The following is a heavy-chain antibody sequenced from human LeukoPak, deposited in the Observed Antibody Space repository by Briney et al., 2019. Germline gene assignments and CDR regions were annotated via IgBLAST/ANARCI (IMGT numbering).Heavy chain of an antibody. J-gene: IGHJ4*02. D-gene: IGHD3-9*01. CDR2: ISYDGSNK. V-gene: IGHV3-30*04. Sequence: GRSLRLPCAASGFTFSSYAMHWVRQAPGKGLEWVAVISYDGSNKYYADSVKGRFTISRDNSKNTLYLQMNSLRAEDTAVYYCARDESYYDILTGVGYWGQGTLVTVSS. CDR1: GFTFSSYA. CDR3: ARDESYYDILTGVGY.